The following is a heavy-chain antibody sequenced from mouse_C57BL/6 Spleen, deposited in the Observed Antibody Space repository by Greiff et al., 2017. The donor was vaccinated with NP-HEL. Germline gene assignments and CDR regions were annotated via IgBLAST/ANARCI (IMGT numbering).Heavy chain of an antibody. V-gene: IGHV5-9*01. CDR3: AKVIYYDYLYAMDY. D-gene: IGHD2-4*01. CDR1: GFTFSSYT. J-gene: IGHJ4*01. CDR2: ISGGGGNT. Sequence: DVQLVESGGGLVKPGGSLKLSCAASGFTFSSYTMSWVRQTPEKRLEWVATISGGGGNTYYPDSVKGRFTISRDNAKNTLYLQMSSLRSEDTALYYCAKVIYYDYLYAMDYWGQGTSVTVSS.